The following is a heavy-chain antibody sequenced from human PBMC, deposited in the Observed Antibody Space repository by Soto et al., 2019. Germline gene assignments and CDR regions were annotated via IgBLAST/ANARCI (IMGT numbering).Heavy chain of an antibody. J-gene: IGHJ4*02. D-gene: IGHD2-15*01. CDR2: ISSSSSYI. CDR3: ARGLHCSGGSCVFDY. Sequence: EVQLVESGGGLVKPGGSLRLSCAASGFTFSSYSMNWVRQAPGKGLEWVSSISSSSSYIYYGDSVKGRFTISRDNAKNSLYLQMNSLRAEDTAVYYCARGLHCSGGSCVFDYWGQGTLVTVSS. CDR1: GFTFSSYS. V-gene: IGHV3-21*01.